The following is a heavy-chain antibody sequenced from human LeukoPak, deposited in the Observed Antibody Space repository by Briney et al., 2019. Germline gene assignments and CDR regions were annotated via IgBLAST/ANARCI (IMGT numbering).Heavy chain of an antibody. Sequence: GGSLRLSCAASGFTFSSYAMTWVRQAPGKGLEWVSAITGSGDSSYYSDSVKGRFTISRDQSKSTVDLQMTSLRAEDTAVFYCAKGTTDYDASDPLDFWGQGTLVTVSS. J-gene: IGHJ4*02. D-gene: IGHD3-16*01. CDR2: ITGSGDSS. CDR3: AKGTTDYDASDPLDF. V-gene: IGHV3-23*01. CDR1: GFTFSSYA.